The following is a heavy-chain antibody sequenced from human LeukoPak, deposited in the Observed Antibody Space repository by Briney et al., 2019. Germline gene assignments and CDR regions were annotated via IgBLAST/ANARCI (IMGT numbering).Heavy chain of an antibody. D-gene: IGHD1-26*01. CDR2: IYTSGST. CDR1: GGSISSGSYY. Sequence: PSETLSLTFTVPGGSISSGSYYWSWIRQPAGKGLEWIGRIYTSGSTNYNPSLKSRVTISVDTSKNQFSLKLTSVTAADTAVYYCARGYRWRRHNWFDPWGHGTLVTVSS. J-gene: IGHJ5*02. V-gene: IGHV4-61*02. CDR3: ARGYRWRRHNWFDP.